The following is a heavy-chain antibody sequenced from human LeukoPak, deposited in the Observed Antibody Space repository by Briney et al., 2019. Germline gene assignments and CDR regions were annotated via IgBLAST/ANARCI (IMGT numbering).Heavy chain of an antibody. V-gene: IGHV4-61*02. CDR1: GGSISSGSYY. D-gene: IGHD3-9*01. Sequence: SETLSLTCTVSGGSISSGSYYWSWIRQPAGKGLEWIGRIYTSGSTNYNPSLKSRVTISVDTSKNQFSLKLSSVTAADTAVYYCASTPDILTGYYEQLDYWGQGTLVTVPS. CDR3: ASTPDILTGYYEQLDY. CDR2: IYTSGST. J-gene: IGHJ4*02.